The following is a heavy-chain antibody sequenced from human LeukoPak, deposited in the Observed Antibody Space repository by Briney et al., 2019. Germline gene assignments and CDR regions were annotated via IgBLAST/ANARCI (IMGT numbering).Heavy chain of an antibody. Sequence: SGTLSLTCVVSGDSINTLKWWTWVRQSPGKGLEWIGETYHGGTSSYNPSLQSRVTMSLDKSKNQFSLKLSSVNAADTAVYYCARAGIESSQYFHYAMDVWGPGTTVTVSS. CDR1: GDSINTLKW. D-gene: IGHD6-13*01. CDR3: ARAGIESSQYFHYAMDV. V-gene: IGHV4-4*02. J-gene: IGHJ6*02. CDR2: TYHGGTS.